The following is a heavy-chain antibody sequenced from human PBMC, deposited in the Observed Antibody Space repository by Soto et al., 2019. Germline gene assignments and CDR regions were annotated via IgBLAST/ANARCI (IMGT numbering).Heavy chain of an antibody. CDR1: GFSLSTSGVG. V-gene: IGHV2-5*02. Sequence: QITLKESGPTLVKPTQTLTLTCSFSGFSLSTSGVGVGWIRQPPGKALEWLALIYWDDDKRYNPSLKSRLTITKDTSKNQVVLTMTNMDPVDTATYYCAHRRYSGYDFDYWGQGTLVIVSS. CDR3: AHRRYSGYDFDY. CDR2: IYWDDDK. D-gene: IGHD5-12*01. J-gene: IGHJ4*02.